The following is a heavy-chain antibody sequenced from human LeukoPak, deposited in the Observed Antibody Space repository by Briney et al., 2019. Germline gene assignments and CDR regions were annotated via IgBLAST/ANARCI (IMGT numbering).Heavy chain of an antibody. V-gene: IGHV3-23*01. D-gene: IGHD1-26*01. J-gene: IGHJ3*02. CDR3: AKDQIGSYNAFDI. Sequence: PGGSLRLYCAASGFTFSSYAMSWVRQAPGKGLEGVSAISGSGGSTYYADSVKGRFTISRDNSKNTLYLQMNSLRAEDTAVYYCAKDQIGSYNAFDIWGQGTMVTVSS. CDR1: GFTFSSYA. CDR2: ISGSGGST.